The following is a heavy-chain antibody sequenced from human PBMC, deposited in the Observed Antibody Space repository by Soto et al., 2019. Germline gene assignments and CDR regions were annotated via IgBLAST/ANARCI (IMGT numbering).Heavy chain of an antibody. CDR3: ARGRYCLTGRCFPNWFDS. V-gene: IGHV4-30-4*01. CDR1: GDSISTVDYF. D-gene: IGHD2-15*01. J-gene: IGHJ5*01. Sequence: QVQLLESGPGLVKPSQTLSLTCSGSGDSISTVDYFWAWVRQPPGQALEYIGYIYKSATTYYNPSFESRVAISLDTSKSQFSLNVTSLTAADTAVYFCARGRYCLTGRCFPNWFDSWGQGTLVTVSS. CDR2: IYKSATT.